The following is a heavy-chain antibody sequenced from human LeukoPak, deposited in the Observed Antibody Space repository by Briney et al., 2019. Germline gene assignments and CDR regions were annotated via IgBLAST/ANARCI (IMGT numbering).Heavy chain of an antibody. V-gene: IGHV3-48*03. CDR2: ISSSGSTI. J-gene: IGHJ4*02. CDR3: ATSDSSSWYSIDY. CDR1: GFNFSGYA. Sequence: GGSLRLSCAASGFNFSGYAMNWVRQAPGKGLEWVSYISSSGSTIYYADSVKGRFTISRDNAKNSLYLQMNSLRAEDTAVYYCATSDSSSWYSIDYWGQGTLVTVSS. D-gene: IGHD6-13*01.